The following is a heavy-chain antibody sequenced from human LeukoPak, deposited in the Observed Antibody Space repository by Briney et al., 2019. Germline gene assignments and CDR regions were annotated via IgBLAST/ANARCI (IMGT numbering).Heavy chain of an antibody. D-gene: IGHD2-21*01. Sequence: GGSLRLSCAASGFTFSSYAMHWVRQAPGKGLEYVSAISSNGGSTYHANSVKGRFTISRDNSKNTLYLQMGSLGAEDMAVYYCARSREIATYYYYYMDVWGKGTTVTVSS. J-gene: IGHJ6*03. V-gene: IGHV3-64*01. CDR2: ISSNGGST. CDR1: GFTFSSYA. CDR3: ARSREIATYYYYYMDV.